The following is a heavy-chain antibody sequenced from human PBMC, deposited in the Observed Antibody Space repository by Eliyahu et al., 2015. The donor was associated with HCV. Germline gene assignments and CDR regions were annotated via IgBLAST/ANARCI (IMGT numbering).Heavy chain of an antibody. D-gene: IGHD3-10*01. V-gene: IGHV3-23*01. J-gene: IGHJ4*02. CDR3: AKAPPQYRNGEYYFDY. Sequence: EVQLLESGGGLVQPGGSLRLSCAASGFXFXSCAMGWVRQAPGKGLEWVSAISGGGASTYHADSVKGRFTISRDNSKNTLYLQMNSLTAEDTAVYYCAKAPPQYRNGEYYFDYWGQGTLVTVSS. CDR1: GFXFXSCA. CDR2: ISGGGAST.